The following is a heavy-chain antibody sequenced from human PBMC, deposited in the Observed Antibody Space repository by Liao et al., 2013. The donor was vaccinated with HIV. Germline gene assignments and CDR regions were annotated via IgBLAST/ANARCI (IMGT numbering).Heavy chain of an antibody. Sequence: QVQLQQWGAGLLRPSETLSLTCAVYGGTFWGYSWTWIRESPGMGLEWIGDINQRGSTNYNASLKSRVTISVDPSKNQFSLQMTSVTAADMTMYYCARGSPSLHGAFDFWGRGTMVTVSS. V-gene: IGHV4-34*02. J-gene: IGHJ3*01. CDR1: GGTFWGYS. CDR3: ARGSPSLHGAFDF. D-gene: IGHD1-26*01. CDR2: INQRGST.